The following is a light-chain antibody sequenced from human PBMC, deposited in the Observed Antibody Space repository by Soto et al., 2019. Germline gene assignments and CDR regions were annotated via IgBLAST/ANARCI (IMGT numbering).Light chain of an antibody. V-gene: IGKV3-15*01. CDR1: QSVNSD. J-gene: IGKJ5*01. CDR3: QQYADSFA. Sequence: EIVLTQSPATLSLSPGERATLSCRASQSVNSDLAWYQQKPGQAPRLLIYDTSTRATGVPTRFSGSRSGAEFTLTINSLQSEDFAVYYCQQYADSFAFGQGTRLEIK. CDR2: DTS.